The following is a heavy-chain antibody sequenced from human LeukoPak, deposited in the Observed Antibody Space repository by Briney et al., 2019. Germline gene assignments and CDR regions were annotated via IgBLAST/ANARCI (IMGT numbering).Heavy chain of an antibody. CDR2: ISSSSTYI. V-gene: IGHV3-21*01. J-gene: IGHJ4*02. CDR3: ARGQSESGYFDY. D-gene: IGHD1-26*01. CDR1: GFTFSSYA. Sequence: PGGSLRLSCAASGFTFSSYAMSWVRQAPGKGLEWVSSISSSSTYIYYADSVKGRFTIPRDNAKNSLYLQMNSLRAEDTAVYYCARGQSESGYFDYWGQGTLVTVSS.